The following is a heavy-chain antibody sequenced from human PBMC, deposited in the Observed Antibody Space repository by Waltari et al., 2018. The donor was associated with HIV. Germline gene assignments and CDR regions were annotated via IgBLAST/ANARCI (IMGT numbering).Heavy chain of an antibody. J-gene: IGHJ4*02. Sequence: QLQLQESGPGLVKPSETLSLTCSVSGDSISSSSYYWGWVRQPPGKGLEWIGSIFYTGSTYYNPTLKDGVTISVDTSRNRFSLKRSSVTAAETAVYYCARHGRMGGGTHRRYFDYWGQGTLVTVSS. CDR2: IFYTGST. CDR3: ARHGRMGGGTHRRYFDY. D-gene: IGHD3-16*01. CDR1: GDSISSSSYY. V-gene: IGHV4-39*01.